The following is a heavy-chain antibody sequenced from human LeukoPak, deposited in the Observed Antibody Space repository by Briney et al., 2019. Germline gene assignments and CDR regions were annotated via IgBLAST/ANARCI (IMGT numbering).Heavy chain of an antibody. J-gene: IGHJ3*02. V-gene: IGHV5-51*01. D-gene: IGHD4/OR15-4a*01. CDR2: IYPGDSDT. CDR1: GDALNNDR. Sequence: ESLKISCKGYGDALNNDRTAWARQISGKGLECMGVIYPGDSDTTYSPSFQGQVTISADKSINTAYLQWTSLKASDTAMYYCARRGLGYDDYDAWKDAFDIWGQGTMVIVSS. CDR3: ARRGLGYDDYDAWKDAFDI.